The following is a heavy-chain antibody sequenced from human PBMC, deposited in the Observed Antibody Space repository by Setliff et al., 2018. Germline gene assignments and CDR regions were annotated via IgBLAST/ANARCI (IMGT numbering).Heavy chain of an antibody. Sequence: SETLSLTCAVYGGSLSDYYWSWIRQPPGKGLEWIGEIHHSGSTNYNPSLKSRVTISVGTSKNQFSLKLSSVTAADTAVYYCARTFYYDVSDYSGDAFDIWGQGTLVTVS. V-gene: IGHV4-34*01. CDR2: IHHSGST. CDR3: ARTFYYDVSDYSGDAFDI. CDR1: GGSLSDYY. D-gene: IGHD3-22*01. J-gene: IGHJ3*02.